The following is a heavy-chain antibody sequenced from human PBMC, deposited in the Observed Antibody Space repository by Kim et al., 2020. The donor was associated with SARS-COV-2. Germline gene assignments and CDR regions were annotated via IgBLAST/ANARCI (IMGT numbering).Heavy chain of an antibody. Sequence: SETLSLTCAVSGGSISSSNWWSWVRQPPGKGLEWIGEIYHSGSTNYNPSLKSRGTISVDKAKKQFSLKLRSVTASDTAVYYCARGGGRDSSGYYQVDWYFDLWGRGTLVTVSS. D-gene: IGHD3-22*01. CDR2: IYHSGST. J-gene: IGHJ2*01. V-gene: IGHV4-4*02. CDR1: GGSISSSNW. CDR3: ARGGGRDSSGYYQVDWYFDL.